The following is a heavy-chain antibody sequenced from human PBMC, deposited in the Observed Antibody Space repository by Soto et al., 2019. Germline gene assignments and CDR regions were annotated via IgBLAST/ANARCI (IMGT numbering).Heavy chain of an antibody. Sequence: SETLSLTCTVSGGSISSSSYYWGWIRQPPGKGLEWIGSIYYSGSTYYNPSLKSRVTISVDTSKNQFSLKLSSVTAADTAVYYCARLPDADDFWSGYFAYFDYWGQGTLVTVSS. V-gene: IGHV4-39*01. CDR3: ARLPDADDFWSGYFAYFDY. D-gene: IGHD3-3*01. CDR1: GGSISSSSYY. CDR2: IYYSGST. J-gene: IGHJ4*02.